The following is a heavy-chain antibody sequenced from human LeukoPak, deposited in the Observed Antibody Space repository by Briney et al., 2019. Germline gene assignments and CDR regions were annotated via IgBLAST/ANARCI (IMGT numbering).Heavy chain of an antibody. CDR2: ISGSGGST. D-gene: IGHD6-13*01. Sequence: GGSLRLSCAASGFTFDDYAMHWVRQAPGKGLEWVSAISGSGGSTYYADSVKGRFTISRDNSKNTLYLQMNSLRAEDTAVYYCAGSSWNFDYWGQGTLVTVSS. CDR1: GFTFDDYA. V-gene: IGHV3-23*01. CDR3: AGSSWNFDY. J-gene: IGHJ4*02.